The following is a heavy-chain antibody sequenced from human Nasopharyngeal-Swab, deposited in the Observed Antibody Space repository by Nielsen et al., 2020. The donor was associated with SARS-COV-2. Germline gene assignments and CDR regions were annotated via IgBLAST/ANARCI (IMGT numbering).Heavy chain of an antibody. CDR3: SGGIYCSSSGCRGY. J-gene: IGHJ4*02. D-gene: IGHD2-2*01. V-gene: IGHV3-73*01. Sequence: GESLKISCAATGFTFSGSAIHWVRQASEKGLEWVGRIRSRANSYATEYAASATGRFTISRDDSNNTAYLQMNSLKTEDTAVYYCSGGIYCSSSGCRGYWGQGTLVTVSS. CDR2: IRSRANSYAT. CDR1: GFTFSGSA.